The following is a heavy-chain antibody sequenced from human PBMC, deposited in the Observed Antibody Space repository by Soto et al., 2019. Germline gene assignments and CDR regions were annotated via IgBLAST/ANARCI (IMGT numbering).Heavy chain of an antibody. Sequence: GGSLRLSCTASGFTFGDYAMSWVRQAPGKGLEWVGFIRSEAYGGTTEYAASVKGRFTISRDDSKSIAYLQMNSLKTEDTAVYYCTRDSSSNCYGMDVWGQGTTVTVSS. CDR2: IRSEAYGGTT. V-gene: IGHV3-49*04. J-gene: IGHJ6*02. CDR3: TRDSSSNCYGMDV. D-gene: IGHD6-6*01. CDR1: GFTFGDYA.